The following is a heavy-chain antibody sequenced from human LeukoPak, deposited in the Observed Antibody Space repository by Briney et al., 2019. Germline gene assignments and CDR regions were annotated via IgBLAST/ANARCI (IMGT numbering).Heavy chain of an antibody. CDR1: GYTFTGYY. J-gene: IGHJ4*02. CDR2: INPNSGGT. D-gene: IGHD3-10*01. V-gene: IGHV1-2*02. Sequence: ASVKVSCKASGYTFTGYYMHWVRQAPGQGLEWMGWINPNSGGTNYAQKFQGRVTMTRDTSISTAYMELSGLRSDDTAVYYCARDKTPRITMVRGVTYYFGYWGQGTLVTVSS. CDR3: ARDKTPRITMVRGVTYYFGY.